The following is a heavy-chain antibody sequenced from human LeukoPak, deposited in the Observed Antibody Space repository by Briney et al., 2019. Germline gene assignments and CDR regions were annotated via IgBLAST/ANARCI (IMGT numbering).Heavy chain of an antibody. CDR2: IIPIFGTA. CDR1: GGTFSSYA. Sequence: ASVKVSCKASGGTFSSYAISWVRQAPGQGLEWMGGIIPIFGTANYAQKFQGRVTITTDESTSTAYMELSSLRSEDTAVYYCASAPEDYYYMDVWGKGTTVTVSS. J-gene: IGHJ6*03. V-gene: IGHV1-69*05. CDR3: ASAPEDYYYMDV.